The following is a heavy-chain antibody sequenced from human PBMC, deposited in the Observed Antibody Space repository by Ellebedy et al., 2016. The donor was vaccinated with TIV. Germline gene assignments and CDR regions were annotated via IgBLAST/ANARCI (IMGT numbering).Heavy chain of an antibody. Sequence: ASVKVSXXASGYTFTSYYMHWVRQAPGQGLEWMGIINPSGGSTSYAQKLQGRVTMTTDTSTSTAYMELRSLRSDDTAVYYCARDIFVGGYQAHYWGQGTLVTVSS. D-gene: IGHD2-2*01. J-gene: IGHJ4*02. CDR2: INPSGGST. CDR1: GYTFTSYY. CDR3: ARDIFVGGYQAHY. V-gene: IGHV1-46*01.